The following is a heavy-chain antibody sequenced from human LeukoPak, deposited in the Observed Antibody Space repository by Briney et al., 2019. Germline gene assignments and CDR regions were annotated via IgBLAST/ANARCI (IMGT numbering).Heavy chain of an antibody. Sequence: SETLSLTCTVSGGSINSYYWSWIRQPPGKGLEWIGYIYYSGSTNYNPSLKSRVTMSVDASKNQFSLKLSSVTAADTAVYYCARVGDYALKDWGQGTLVTVSS. V-gene: IGHV4-59*12. CDR2: IYYSGST. CDR3: ARVGDYALKD. D-gene: IGHD3-16*01. CDR1: GGSINSYY. J-gene: IGHJ4*02.